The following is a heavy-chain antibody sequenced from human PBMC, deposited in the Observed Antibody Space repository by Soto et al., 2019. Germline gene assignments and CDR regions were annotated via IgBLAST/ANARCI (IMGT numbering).Heavy chain of an antibody. D-gene: IGHD1-26*01. V-gene: IGHV3-48*01. CDR3: ARDPRWELPWWEVNYFDY. CDR1: GFTFSSYS. CDR2: ISSSSSTI. Sequence: EVQLVESGGGLVQPGGSLRLSCAASGFTFSSYSMNWVRQAPGKGLEWVSYISSSSSTIYYADSVKGRFTISRDNAKNSLYLQMNSLRAEDTAVYYCARDPRWELPWWEVNYFDYWGQGTLVTVSS. J-gene: IGHJ4*02.